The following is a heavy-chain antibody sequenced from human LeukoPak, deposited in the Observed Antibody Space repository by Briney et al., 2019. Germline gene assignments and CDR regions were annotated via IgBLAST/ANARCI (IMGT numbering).Heavy chain of an antibody. D-gene: IGHD3-22*01. CDR3: ARDVNSGYYYDSSGYQFDY. Sequence: GGSLRLSCAASGFTFSSYSMNWVRQAPGKGLEWVSYISSSSSTIYYADSVKGRFTISRDNAKNSLYLQMNSLRAEDTAVYYCARDVNSGYYYDSSGYQFDYWGQGTLVTVPS. V-gene: IGHV3-48*01. CDR1: GFTFSSYS. J-gene: IGHJ4*02. CDR2: ISSSSSTI.